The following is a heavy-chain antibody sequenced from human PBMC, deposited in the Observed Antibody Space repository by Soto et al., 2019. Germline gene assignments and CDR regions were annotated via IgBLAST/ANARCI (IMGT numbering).Heavy chain of an antibody. V-gene: IGHV4-31*03. CDR2: IYYSGST. J-gene: IGHJ3*02. CDR3: ARARSGGKTYYYDSSGPGGAFDI. Sequence: SETLSLTCTVSGGSISSGGYYWSWIRQHPGKGLEWIGYIYYSGSTYYNPSLKSRVTISVDTSKNQFSLKLSSVTAADTAVYYCARARSGGKTYYYDSSGPGGAFDIWGQGTMVTVSS. D-gene: IGHD3-22*01. CDR1: GGSISSGGYY.